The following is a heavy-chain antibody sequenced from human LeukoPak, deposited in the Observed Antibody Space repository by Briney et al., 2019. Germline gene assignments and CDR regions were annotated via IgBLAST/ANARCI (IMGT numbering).Heavy chain of an antibody. J-gene: IGHJ4*02. CDR1: GYTFTSYY. CDR2: IIPILGIA. Sequence: SVKVSCKASGYTFTSYYMHWVRQAPGQGLEWMGRIIPILGIANYAQKFQGRVTITADKSTSTAYMELSSLRSEDTAVYYCARVWEHYDSSGYDPMDYWGQGTLVTVSS. CDR3: ARVWEHYDSSGYDPMDY. D-gene: IGHD3-22*01. V-gene: IGHV1-69*04.